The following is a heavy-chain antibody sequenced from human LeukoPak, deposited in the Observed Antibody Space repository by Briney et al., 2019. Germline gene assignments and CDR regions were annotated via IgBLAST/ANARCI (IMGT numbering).Heavy chain of an antibody. J-gene: IGHJ4*02. CDR2: ISGSGGST. D-gene: IGHD4-17*01. V-gene: IGHV3-23*01. CDR3: AREVTTVGDWAEDDYGDYSDY. CDR1: GFTFSSYA. Sequence: GGSLRLSCAASGFTFSSYAMSWVRQAPGKGLEWVSAISGSGGSTYYADSVKGRFTISRDNSKNTLYLQMNSLRAEDTAVYYCAREVTTVGDWAEDDYGDYSDYWGQGTLVTVSS.